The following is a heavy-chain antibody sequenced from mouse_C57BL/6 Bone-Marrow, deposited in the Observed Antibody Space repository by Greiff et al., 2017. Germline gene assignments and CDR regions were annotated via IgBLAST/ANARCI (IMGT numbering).Heavy chain of an antibody. CDR1: GYAFSSSW. Sequence: VQLQQSGAELVKPGASVKISCKASGYAFSSSWMNWVKQRPGKGLEWIGRLYPGDGDTNYNGQFKGKATLTADKSSSTAYMQLSSLTSEDSAVSFCARRRPPLYYGSSYWYFDVWGTGTTVTVSS. CDR2: LYPGDGDT. D-gene: IGHD1-1*01. V-gene: IGHV1-82*01. CDR3: ARRRPPLYYGSSYWYFDV. J-gene: IGHJ1*03.